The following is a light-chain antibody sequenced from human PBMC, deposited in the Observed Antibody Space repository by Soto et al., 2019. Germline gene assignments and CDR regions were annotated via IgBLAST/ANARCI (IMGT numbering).Light chain of an antibody. CDR3: SSYAGSNNLV. CDR2: EVS. CDR1: ASNVGGYNY. J-gene: IGLJ2*01. V-gene: IGLV2-8*01. Sequence: QSALTQPPSPSGSPGQSVTISCTGTASNVGGYNYVSWYQQHPGKAPKLVIYEVSKRPSGVPDGFSGSKSGNTASLTVSGLQAEDEADYYCSSYAGSNNLVFGGRTKLTVL.